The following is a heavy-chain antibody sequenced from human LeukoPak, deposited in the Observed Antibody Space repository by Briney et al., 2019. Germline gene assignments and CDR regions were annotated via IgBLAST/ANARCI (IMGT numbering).Heavy chain of an antibody. Sequence: PSESLSVTCTVSGGSISSYYWSWIRQPPGNGLEWIGYIYYSGSTNYNPSLKSRVTISVDTSKNQFSLKLSSVTAADTAVYYCARDRGITMVRGVDDAFDIWGQGTMVTVSS. J-gene: IGHJ3*02. CDR3: ARDRGITMVRGVDDAFDI. V-gene: IGHV4-59*01. CDR1: GGSISSYY. D-gene: IGHD3-10*01. CDR2: IYYSGST.